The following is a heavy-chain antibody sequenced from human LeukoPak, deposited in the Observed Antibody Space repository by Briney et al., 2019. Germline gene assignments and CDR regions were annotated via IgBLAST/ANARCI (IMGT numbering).Heavy chain of an antibody. D-gene: IGHD3-16*01. CDR2: IYTSGST. CDR1: GGSISSGSYY. CDR3: ASGGIYYYYYMDV. Sequence: PSETLSLTCTVSGGSISSGSYYWSWIRQPAGKGLEWIGRIYTSGSTNYNPSLKSRVTISVDTSKNQFSLKLSSVTAADTAVYYCASGGIYYYYYMDVWGKGTTVTVSS. J-gene: IGHJ6*03. V-gene: IGHV4-61*02.